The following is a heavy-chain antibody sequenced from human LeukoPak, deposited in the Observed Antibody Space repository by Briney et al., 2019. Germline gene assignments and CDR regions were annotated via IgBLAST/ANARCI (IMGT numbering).Heavy chain of an antibody. V-gene: IGHV4-4*02. CDR2: IYHSGST. J-gene: IGHJ5*02. CDR3: ARHPDYGDYLSWFDP. Sequence: SETLSLTCAVSGGSISSSNWWSWVRQPPGKGLEWIGEIYHSGSTNYNPSLKSRATISVDKPKNQFSLKLSSVTAADTAVYYCARHPDYGDYLSWFDPWGQGTLVTVSS. CDR1: GGSISSSNW. D-gene: IGHD4-17*01.